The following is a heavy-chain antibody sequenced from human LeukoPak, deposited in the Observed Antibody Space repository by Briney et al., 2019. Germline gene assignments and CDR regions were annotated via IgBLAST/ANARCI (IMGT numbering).Heavy chain of an antibody. CDR3: ARGSGWYWGRYFDY. D-gene: IGHD6-19*01. CDR2: INHSGST. CDR1: GGSISSYY. V-gene: IGHV4-34*01. Sequence: SETLSLTCTVSGGSISSYYWSWIRQPPGKGLEWIGEINHSGSTNYNPSLKSRVTISVDTSKNQFSLKLSSVTAADTAVYYCARGSGWYWGRYFDYWGQGTLVTVSS. J-gene: IGHJ4*02.